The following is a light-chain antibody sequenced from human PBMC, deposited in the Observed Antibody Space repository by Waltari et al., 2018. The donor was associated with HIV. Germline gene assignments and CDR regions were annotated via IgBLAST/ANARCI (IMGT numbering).Light chain of an antibody. V-gene: IGLV10-54*01. Sequence: QAGLTQPPSVSKALGQTATFTFTGGKNNIAFQGAAWLKHHLGQPPKLLSYRENNRPSGVPDRFSASTSGKTASLNITGLQADDEADYYCSSWDTRLNGWVFGGGTHLTVL. J-gene: IGLJ3*02. CDR2: REN. CDR1: KNNIAFQG. CDR3: SSWDTRLNGWV.